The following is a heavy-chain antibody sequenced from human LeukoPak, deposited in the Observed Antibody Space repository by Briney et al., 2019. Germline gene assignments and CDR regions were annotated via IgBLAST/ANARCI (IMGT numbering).Heavy chain of an antibody. J-gene: IGHJ4*02. CDR1: GFTFSSFG. Sequence: GRSHRLSCVPSGFTFSSFGMHWVRQAPGKGLEWVALIWYDGSNTYYADSVKGRFTISRDDSKNTVYLQMNSLRVEDTALYYCARGFLDFDSWGQGTLVIVSS. D-gene: IGHD3-3*01. CDR3: ARGFLDFDS. V-gene: IGHV3-33*01. CDR2: IWYDGSNT.